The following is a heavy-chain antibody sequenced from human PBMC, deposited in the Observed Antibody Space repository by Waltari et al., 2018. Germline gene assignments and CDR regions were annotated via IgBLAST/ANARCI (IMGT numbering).Heavy chain of an antibody. Sequence: EVQLVESVGGLIQPGGSVRPPRAVSGFHVSNNYLSWVRQAPGKGLEGVSVIYSGGSTYYADSVKGRFTISRDSSENTVYLQMSSLRAEDTALYYCARLDFWTGSYYWGQGTLVTVSS. CDR3: ARLDFWTGSYY. CDR1: GFHVSNNY. CDR2: IYSGGST. J-gene: IGHJ4*02. D-gene: IGHD3-3*01. V-gene: IGHV3-53*01.